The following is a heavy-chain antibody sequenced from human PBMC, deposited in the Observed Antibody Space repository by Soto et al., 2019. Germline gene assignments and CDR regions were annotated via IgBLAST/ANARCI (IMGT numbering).Heavy chain of an antibody. V-gene: IGHV4-38-2*02. CDR3: ARDLDSSGEAY. J-gene: IGHJ4*02. CDR2: VYHSGGT. D-gene: IGHD3-22*01. CDR1: GYSISSGYY. Sequence: NPSETLSLTCTVSGYSISSGYYWAWIRQPPGKGLEWIGSVYHSGGTYYNPSLKSRVTVSMDTSKNQFSLKLTSVTAADTAVYFCARDLDSSGEAYWGQGILVTVSS.